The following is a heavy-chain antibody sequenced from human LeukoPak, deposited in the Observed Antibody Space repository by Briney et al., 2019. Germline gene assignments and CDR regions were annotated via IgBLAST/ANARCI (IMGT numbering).Heavy chain of an antibody. CDR1: GFTISSYW. V-gene: IGHV3-7*03. CDR2: IKQDGSGE. CDR3: ARRYFDY. J-gene: IGHJ4*02. Sequence: PGGSLRLSCVASGFTISSYWMHWVRQAPGKGLEWVANIKQDGSGEYYVDSVKCRFTISRDNAKNSLYLQTNSLRAEDTAVYYCARRYFDYWGQGILVTVSS.